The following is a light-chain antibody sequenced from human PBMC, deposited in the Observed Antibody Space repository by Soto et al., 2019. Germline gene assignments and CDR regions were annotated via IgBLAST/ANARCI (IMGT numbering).Light chain of an antibody. CDR1: SSDVGAYKY. Sequence: QSVLTQPASVSGSPGQSITISCTGTSSDVGAYKYVSWYQVHPGKAPKLIIYEVRSRPSVVSDRFSGSKSGNTASLTISGLQAEDEANYYCTSYTTTSTYVFGTGTKVTVL. J-gene: IGLJ1*01. CDR3: TSYTTTSTYV. CDR2: EVR. V-gene: IGLV2-14*01.